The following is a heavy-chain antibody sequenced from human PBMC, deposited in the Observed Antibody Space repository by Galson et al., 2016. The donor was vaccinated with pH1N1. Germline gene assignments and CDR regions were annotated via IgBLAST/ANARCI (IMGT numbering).Heavy chain of an antibody. V-gene: IGHV3-30-3*01. Sequence: SLRLSCAASGFTFSDYPMHWVRQTPGKGLECVALVSYDGSNKYYADSVKGRITISRDYSKNTLYLQMNSLRAEDTAVYYCARDPGYYGLGDPFDMWGQGTMVTVSS. CDR1: GFTFSDYP. CDR2: VSYDGSNK. J-gene: IGHJ3*02. CDR3: ARDPGYYGLGDPFDM. D-gene: IGHD3-3*01.